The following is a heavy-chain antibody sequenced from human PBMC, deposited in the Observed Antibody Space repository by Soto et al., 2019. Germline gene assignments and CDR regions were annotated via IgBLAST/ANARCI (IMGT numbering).Heavy chain of an antibody. CDR3: ARHDYGGFAL. J-gene: IGHJ4*02. V-gene: IGHV4-59*08. Sequence: SETLSLTCTVSGGSISNFYWSWIRQPPGKGLEWIGYIYYSGTTSYNPSLNSRVTMSVDTSKNQFSLKLSSVTAADTAVYYCARHDYGGFALWGQGTLVTVSS. CDR1: GGSISNFY. CDR2: IYYSGTT. D-gene: IGHD4-17*01.